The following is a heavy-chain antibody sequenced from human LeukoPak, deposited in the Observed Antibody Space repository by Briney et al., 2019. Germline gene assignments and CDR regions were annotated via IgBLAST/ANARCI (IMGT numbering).Heavy chain of an antibody. J-gene: IGHJ4*02. V-gene: IGHV5-51*01. CDR3: AATYDFWCASHLY. Sequence: GESLKISCKGSGYSFSAYWIGWVRQMPGKGLEWMGIVYPGDSDTRYSPSFQGQITTSADESTSTAYLQWSSLKASDTAIYYCAATYDFWCASHLYWGQGSLVTVSS. CDR2: VYPGDSDT. CDR1: GYSFSAYW. D-gene: IGHD3-3*01.